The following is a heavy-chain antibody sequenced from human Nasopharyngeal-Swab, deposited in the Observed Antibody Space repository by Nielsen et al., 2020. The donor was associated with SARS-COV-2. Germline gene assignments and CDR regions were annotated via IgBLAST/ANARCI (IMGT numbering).Heavy chain of an antibody. Sequence: GGSLTLSCAASGFTFSSYGMHWVRQAPGKGLEWVAVISYDGSNKYYADSVKGRFTISRDNSKNTLYLQMNSLRAEDTAVYYCAKDRSWRYSSAFFDYWGQGTLVTVSS. D-gene: IGHD6-19*01. J-gene: IGHJ4*02. CDR3: AKDRSWRYSSAFFDY. CDR2: ISYDGSNK. V-gene: IGHV3-30*18. CDR1: GFTFSSYG.